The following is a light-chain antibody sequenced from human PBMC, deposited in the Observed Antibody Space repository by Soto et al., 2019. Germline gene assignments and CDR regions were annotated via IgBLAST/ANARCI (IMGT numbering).Light chain of an antibody. CDR1: TGAVTTGHY. CDR3: LLSYSGAWV. J-gene: IGLJ3*02. V-gene: IGLV7-46*01. CDR2: DTS. Sequence: QAVVTQEPSLTVSPGETVTLTCGSSTGAVTTGHYPYWFQQKPGQAPRTLVYDTSNTHSWTPARFSGSLLGGKAALTLSGAQPEDEDDYYCLLSYSGAWVFGGGTKLTVL.